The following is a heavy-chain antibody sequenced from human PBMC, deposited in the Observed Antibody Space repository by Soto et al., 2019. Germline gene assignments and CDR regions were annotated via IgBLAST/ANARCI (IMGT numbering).Heavy chain of an antibody. CDR2: ISYDGGLQ. J-gene: IGHJ4*02. CDR3: VSDRGYGHASVPYS. D-gene: IGHD5-18*01. V-gene: IGHV3-30*03. Sequence: QAHLVDSGGGVVQPGRSLRLSCAASGFTFTSYGMHWVRQAPGTRLEWVGVISYDGGLQHYADSVKGRFTISRDNSKNMVLLQMNSLRAEDTAVYYCVSDRGYGHASVPYSWGQGTLVSVSS. CDR1: GFTFTSYG.